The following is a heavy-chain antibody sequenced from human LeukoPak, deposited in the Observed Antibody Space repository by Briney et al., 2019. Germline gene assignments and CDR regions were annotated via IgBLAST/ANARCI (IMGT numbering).Heavy chain of an antibody. J-gene: IGHJ4*02. CDR3: ARERQKLVDY. Sequence: ASVKVSCKASGYTFTSYDINWVRQATGQGLEWMGWMNPNSGNTGYAQKFQGRVTMTRDTSISTVYMELSTLKSDDTALYYCARERQKLVDYWGQGTLVTVSS. CDR2: MNPNSGNT. CDR1: GYTFTSYD. V-gene: IGHV1-8*01.